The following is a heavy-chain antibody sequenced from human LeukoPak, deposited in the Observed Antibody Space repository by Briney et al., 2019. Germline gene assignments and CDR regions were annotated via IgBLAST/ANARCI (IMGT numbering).Heavy chain of an antibody. Sequence: GGSLRLSGAASGFTFSSYWMSWVRQAPGKGLEWVANIKQDGSEKYYVDSVKGRFTISRDNAKNSLYLQMNSLRAEDTAVYYCARAHPIAAADYWGQGTLVTVSS. CDR2: IKQDGSEK. D-gene: IGHD6-13*01. CDR1: GFTFSSYW. CDR3: ARAHPIAAADY. V-gene: IGHV3-7*01. J-gene: IGHJ4*02.